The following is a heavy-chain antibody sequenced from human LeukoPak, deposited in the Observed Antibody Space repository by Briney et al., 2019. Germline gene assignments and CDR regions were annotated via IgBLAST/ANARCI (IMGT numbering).Heavy chain of an antibody. Sequence: GGSLRLSCAASGFTFSSYAMSWVRQAPGKGLEWVSAISGSGGSTYYAGCVKGRFTISRDNSKNTLYLQMNSLRAEDTAVYYCAKDNYDFWSGYDYWGQGTLVTVSS. CDR2: ISGSGGST. D-gene: IGHD3-3*01. J-gene: IGHJ4*02. CDR3: AKDNYDFWSGYDY. V-gene: IGHV3-23*01. CDR1: GFTFSSYA.